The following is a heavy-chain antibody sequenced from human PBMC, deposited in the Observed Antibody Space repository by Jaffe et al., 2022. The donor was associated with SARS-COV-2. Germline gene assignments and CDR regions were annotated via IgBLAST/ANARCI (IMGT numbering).Heavy chain of an antibody. CDR2: ININTGNP. Sequence: QVQLVQSGSELKKPGASVKVSCQTSEYTFTTHALNWVRQAPGQGLEWVGWININTGNPTYAQGFTGRFVFSLDTLVRTAYLQINSLKAEDTAVYFCAGYSSGWSNAFDIWGQGTVVNVSS. CDR1: EYTFTTHA. J-gene: IGHJ3*02. CDR3: AGYSSGWSNAFDI. D-gene: IGHD6-25*01. V-gene: IGHV7-4-1*02.